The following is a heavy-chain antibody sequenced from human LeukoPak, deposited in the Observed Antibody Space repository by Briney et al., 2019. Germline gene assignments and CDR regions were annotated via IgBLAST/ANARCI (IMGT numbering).Heavy chain of an antibody. CDR2: ISGTSDST. V-gene: IGHV3-23*01. D-gene: IGHD3-10*01. CDR3: AKHLWRDLASFGEGYYFGY. J-gene: IGHJ4*02. CDR1: GFIFSNYA. Sequence: LAGGSLRLSCAASGFIFSNYAMSWVRQAPGKGLECVSIISGTSDSTYYADSVKGRFTISRDNSKNTLYLQMNSLRVDDTAVYYCAKHLWRDLASFGEGYYFGYWGQGTLVTVSS.